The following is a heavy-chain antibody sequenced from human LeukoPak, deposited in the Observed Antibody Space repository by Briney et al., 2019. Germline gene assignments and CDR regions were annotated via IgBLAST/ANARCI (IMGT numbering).Heavy chain of an antibody. Sequence: GGSLRLSCRTAGFTFSDYAMSWVRKAPGKGLEWVGFIRSKTYGGTTEYDASVKDRFTISRDDSKSIAYLQMNSLKTEDAGVYYCTKVEWELPRNWGQGTLVTVST. CDR3: TKVEWELPRN. V-gene: IGHV3-49*04. J-gene: IGHJ4*02. CDR2: IRSKTYGGTT. D-gene: IGHD1-26*01. CDR1: GFTFSDYA.